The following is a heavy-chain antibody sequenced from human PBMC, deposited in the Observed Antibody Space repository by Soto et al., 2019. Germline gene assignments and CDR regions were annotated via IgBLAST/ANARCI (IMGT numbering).Heavy chain of an antibody. Sequence: SETLSLTCTVSGGSISSYYWSWIRQPPGKGLEWIGYICYSGSTNYNPSLKSRVTISVDTSKNQFSLKLSSVTAADTAVYYCARGSTIFGVVIRPFDYWGQGTLVTVSS. D-gene: IGHD3-3*01. J-gene: IGHJ4*02. CDR3: ARGSTIFGVVIRPFDY. V-gene: IGHV4-59*01. CDR1: GGSISSYY. CDR2: ICYSGST.